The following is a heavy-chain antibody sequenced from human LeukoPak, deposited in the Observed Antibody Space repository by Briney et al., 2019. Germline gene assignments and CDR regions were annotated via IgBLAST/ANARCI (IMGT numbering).Heavy chain of an antibody. J-gene: IGHJ4*02. V-gene: IGHV1-2*02. CDR1: GYTFTDYY. CDR3: ASHLYSSGYYYPPDS. Sequence: ASVKVSCKASGYTFTDYYRHWVRQAPGQGLEWMGGIDPFSGGTNYAQKFQGRVTMTRHTSINTAYMELSRLRSDDTAFYFCASHLYSSGYYYPPDSWGQGTLVTVSS. CDR2: IDPFSGGT. D-gene: IGHD6-19*01.